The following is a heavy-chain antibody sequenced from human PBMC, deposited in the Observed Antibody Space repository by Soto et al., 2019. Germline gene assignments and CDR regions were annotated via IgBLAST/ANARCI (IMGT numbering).Heavy chain of an antibody. Sequence: ASVKVSCKASGYTFTSYGISWVLQAPGQGLEWMGWISAYNGNTNYAQKLQGRVTMTTDTSTSTAYMELRSLRSDDTAVYYCARVDTAMAHNWFDPWGQGTLVTVSS. V-gene: IGHV1-18*01. CDR2: ISAYNGNT. J-gene: IGHJ5*02. CDR3: ARVDTAMAHNWFDP. CDR1: GYTFTSYG. D-gene: IGHD5-18*01.